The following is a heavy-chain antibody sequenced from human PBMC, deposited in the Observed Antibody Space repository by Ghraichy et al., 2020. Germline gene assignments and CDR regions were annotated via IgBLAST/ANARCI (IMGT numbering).Heavy chain of an antibody. Sequence: GGSLRLSCAASGFTFSSYAMSWVRQAPGKGLEWVSAISGSGGSTYYADSVKGRFTISRDNSKNTLYLQMNSLRAEDTAVYYCAKSQIHQREDTAMVSNFDYWGQGTLVTVSS. CDR1: GFTFSSYA. V-gene: IGHV3-23*01. J-gene: IGHJ4*02. CDR3: AKSQIHQREDTAMVSNFDY. CDR2: ISGSGGST. D-gene: IGHD5-18*01.